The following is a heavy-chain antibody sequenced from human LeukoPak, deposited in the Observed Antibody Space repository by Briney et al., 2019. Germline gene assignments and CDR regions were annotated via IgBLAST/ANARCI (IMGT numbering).Heavy chain of an antibody. J-gene: IGHJ5*02. D-gene: IGHD3-22*01. CDR1: GGSISSGDYY. Sequence: SQTLSLTYTVSGGSISSGDYYWSWIRQPPGKGLEWIGYIYYSGSTYYNPSLKSRVTISVDTSKNQFSLKLSSVTAADTAVYYCARGTVVVVITSFDPWGQGTLVTVSS. V-gene: IGHV4-30-4*08. CDR3: ARGTVVVVITSFDP. CDR2: IYYSGST.